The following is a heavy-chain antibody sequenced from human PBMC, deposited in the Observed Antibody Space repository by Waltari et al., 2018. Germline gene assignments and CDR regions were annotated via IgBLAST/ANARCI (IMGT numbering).Heavy chain of an antibody. J-gene: IGHJ4*02. CDR1: GGTFSSYA. V-gene: IGHV1-69*12. Sequence: QVQLVQSGAEVKKPGSSVKVSCKASGGTFSSYAISWVRQAPGQGLEWMGGIIPIFGTANYAQKFQGRVTITADESTSTAYMELSSLRSEDTAVYYCAGRGVYCSSTSCYLNYWGQRTLVTVSS. D-gene: IGHD2-2*01. CDR3: AGRGVYCSSTSCYLNY. CDR2: IIPIFGTA.